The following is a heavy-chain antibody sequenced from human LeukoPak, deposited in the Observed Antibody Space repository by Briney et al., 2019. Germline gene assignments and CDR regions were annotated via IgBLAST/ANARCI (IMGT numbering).Heavy chain of an antibody. CDR2: ISSDGSTQ. CDR3: AKEAYYYASGPSKFDY. CDR1: GFTFSSYG. D-gene: IGHD3-10*01. J-gene: IGHJ4*02. Sequence: PRGSLRLSCAASGFTFSSYGMHWVRQAPGKGLEGVAVISSDGSTQYYADSVKGRVTISRDNSKNTPCLQINSLKTEDTAVYYCAKEAYYYASGPSKFDYWGQGMPATVSS. V-gene: IGHV3-30*18.